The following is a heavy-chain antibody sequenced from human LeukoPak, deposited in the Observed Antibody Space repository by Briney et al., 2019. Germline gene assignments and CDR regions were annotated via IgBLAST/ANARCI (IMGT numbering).Heavy chain of an antibody. CDR1: GFAFTKYS. D-gene: IGHD4-23*01. J-gene: IGHJ4*02. CDR2: ISISGGST. Sequence: PGGSLRPSCVASGFAFTKYSMSWVRQAPGKGLEWVSTISISGGSTFYADSVKGRFTISRDDSKNTLYLQMNSLRVEDTAVYYCAKDPMSYGGLYLEYWGQGTLVTVSS. CDR3: AKDPMSYGGLYLEY. V-gene: IGHV3-23*01.